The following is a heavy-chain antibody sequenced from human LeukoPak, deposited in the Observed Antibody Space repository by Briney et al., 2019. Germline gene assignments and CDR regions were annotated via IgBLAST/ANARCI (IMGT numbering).Heavy chain of an antibody. CDR2: MNPNSGNT. J-gene: IGHJ6*02. V-gene: IGHV1-8*01. CDR3: ARGGYCSSTSCRTHYYYGMDV. CDR1: GYTFTSYD. D-gene: IGHD2-2*01. Sequence: ASVKVSCKASGYTFTSYDINWVRQATGQGLEWMGWMNPNSGNTGYAQKFQGRVTMTRNTSISTAYMELSSLRSEDTAVYYCARGGYCSSTSCRTHYYYGMDVWGQGTTVTVSS.